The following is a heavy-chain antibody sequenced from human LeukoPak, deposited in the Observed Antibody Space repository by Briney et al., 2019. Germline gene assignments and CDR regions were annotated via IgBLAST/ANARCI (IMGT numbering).Heavy chain of an antibody. D-gene: IGHD5-12*01. V-gene: IGHV3-48*04. J-gene: IGHJ4*02. CDR2: ISSSSSTI. Sequence: GGSVRLSCAASGFTFSSYSMNWVRQAPGKGLEWVSYISSSSSTIYYADSVKGRFTISRDNAKNSLYLQMNSLRAEDTAVYYCASLSGSGTLRYWGQGTLVTVSS. CDR3: ASLSGSGTLRY. CDR1: GFTFSSYS.